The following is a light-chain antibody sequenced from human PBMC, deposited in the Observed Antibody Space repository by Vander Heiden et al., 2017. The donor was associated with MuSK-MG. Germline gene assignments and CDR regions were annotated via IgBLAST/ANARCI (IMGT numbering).Light chain of an antibody. V-gene: IGKV3-15*01. Sequence: EIVMTQSPDTLSVSPGARANVLCRASRSVYSDLAWYQQKPGQAPRLLIYGASTRATGIPARFSGSGSGTEFTLSISSLQSEDFAVYSCQQYNNWPTSSTFGQGTRLEIK. CDR3: QQYNNWPTSST. CDR2: GAS. J-gene: IGKJ5*01. CDR1: RSVYSD.